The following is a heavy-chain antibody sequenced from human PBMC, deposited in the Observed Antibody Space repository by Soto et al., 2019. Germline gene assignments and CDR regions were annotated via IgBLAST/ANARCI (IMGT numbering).Heavy chain of an antibody. CDR1: GYTFTSYY. CDR3: ARVKAATNYYGSGTDYYYYGMDV. CDR2: INPSGGST. V-gene: IGHV1-46*01. Sequence: ASVKVSCKASGYTFTSYYMHWVRQAPGQGLEWMGIINPSGGSTSYAQKFQGRVTMTRDTSTSTVYMELSSLRSEDMAVYYCARVKAATNYYGSGTDYYYYGMDVWGQGTTVTVSS. D-gene: IGHD3-10*01. J-gene: IGHJ6*02.